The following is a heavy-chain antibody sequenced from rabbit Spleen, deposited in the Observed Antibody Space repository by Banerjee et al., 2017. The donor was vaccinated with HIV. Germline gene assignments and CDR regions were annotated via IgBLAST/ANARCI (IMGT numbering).Heavy chain of an antibody. CDR3: ARASNGWNFGW. Sequence: QSLEESGGGLVKPGTSLTLTCTASGFTLSSYWMCWVRQAPGKGLEWIACIKSSDGSTYYASWAKGRFTISKTSSTTVTLQMTSLTAADTATYFCARASNGWNFGWWGPGTLVTVS. V-gene: IGHV1S40*01. D-gene: IGHD1-1*01. CDR1: GFTLSSYW. CDR2: IKSSDGST. J-gene: IGHJ6*01.